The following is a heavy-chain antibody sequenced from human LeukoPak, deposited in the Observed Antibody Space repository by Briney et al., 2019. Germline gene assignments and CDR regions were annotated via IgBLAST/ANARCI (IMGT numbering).Heavy chain of an antibody. Sequence: GGSLRLSCAASGFTFSSYGMHWVRQAPGKGLEWVAVIWYDGSNKYYADSVKGRFTISRDNSKNTLYLQMNSLRAEDTAVYYCARESTGEEVYESNWFDPWGQGTLVTVSS. CDR2: IWYDGSNK. CDR3: ARESTGEEVYESNWFDP. D-gene: IGHD2-8*01. J-gene: IGHJ5*02. V-gene: IGHV3-33*01. CDR1: GFTFSSYG.